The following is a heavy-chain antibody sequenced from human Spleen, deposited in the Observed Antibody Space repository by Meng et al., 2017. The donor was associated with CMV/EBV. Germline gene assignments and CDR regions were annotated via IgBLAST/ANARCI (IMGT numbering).Heavy chain of an antibody. CDR3: ATGRGFNWFDP. Sequence: SVKVSCKASGGTFSSYAISWVRQAPGQGLEWMGGIIPILGIANYAQKFQGRVTMTEDTSTDTAYMELSSLRSEDTAVYYCATGRGFNWFDPWGQGTLVTVSS. J-gene: IGHJ5*02. CDR2: IIPILGIA. V-gene: IGHV1-69*10. CDR1: GGTFSSYA.